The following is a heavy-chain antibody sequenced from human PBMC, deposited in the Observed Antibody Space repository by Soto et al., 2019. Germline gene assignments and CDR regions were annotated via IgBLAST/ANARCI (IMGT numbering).Heavy chain of an antibody. J-gene: IGHJ4*02. CDR1: GSSFTGDY. V-gene: IGHV4-4*07. CDR3: ARELPRYYLRRQSAGAFED. D-gene: IGHD2-21*01. CDR2: VFGNGAGTP. Sequence: QVQLQESGPGLVRPSETLSLTCSVSGSSFTGDYWSWIRQPAGKGLEWIGRVFGNGAGTPIYNSSLKNRVTMSVDSSTKHFSLKLTSVAAADTAVYFCARELPRYYLRRQSAGAFEDWGQGILVTVSS.